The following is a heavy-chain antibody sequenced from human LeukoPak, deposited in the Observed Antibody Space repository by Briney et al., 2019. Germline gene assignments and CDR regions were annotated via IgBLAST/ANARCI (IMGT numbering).Heavy chain of an antibody. CDR2: ISGSGGST. CDR1: GFTFSSYA. V-gene: IGHV3-23*01. Sequence: GGSLRLSCAASGFTFSSYAMSWVRRAPGKGLEWVSAISGSGGSTYYADSVKGRFTISRDNSKNTLYLQMNSLRAEDTAVYYCANTNQVALEYYFQHWGQGTLVTVSS. J-gene: IGHJ1*01. CDR3: ANTNQVALEYYFQH. D-gene: IGHD2/OR15-2a*01.